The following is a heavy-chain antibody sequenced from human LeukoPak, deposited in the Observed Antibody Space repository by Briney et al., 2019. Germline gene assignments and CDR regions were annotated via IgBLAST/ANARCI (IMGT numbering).Heavy chain of an antibody. CDR3: ARDGNKMGSSYYYYYMDV. J-gene: IGHJ6*03. D-gene: IGHD6-6*01. V-gene: IGHV1-69*05. CDR2: IIPIFGTA. Sequence: SVKVSCKASGGTFSSYAISWVRQAPGQGLEWMGGIIPIFGTANYAQKFQGRVTITTDESTSTAYMELSSLRSEDTAVYYCARDGNKMGSSYYYYYMDVWGKGTTVTVFS. CDR1: GGTFSSYA.